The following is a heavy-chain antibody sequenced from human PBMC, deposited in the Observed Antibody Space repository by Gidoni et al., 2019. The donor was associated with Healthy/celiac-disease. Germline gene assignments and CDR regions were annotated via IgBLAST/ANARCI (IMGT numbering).Heavy chain of an antibody. D-gene: IGHD5-12*01. J-gene: IGHJ4*02. Sequence: QVQLQASGPGLVKPSETLSLTCAVSGYSISSGYYWGWIRQPPGKGLEWIGSIYHSGSTYYNPSLKSRVTISVDTSKNQFSLKLSSVTAADTAVYYCARDLPSGYDFKGSVGDYWGQGTLVTVSS. V-gene: IGHV4-38-2*02. CDR2: IYHSGST. CDR1: GYSISSGYY. CDR3: ARDLPSGYDFKGSVGDY.